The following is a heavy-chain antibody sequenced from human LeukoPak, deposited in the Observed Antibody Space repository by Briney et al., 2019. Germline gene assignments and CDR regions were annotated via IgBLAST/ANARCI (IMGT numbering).Heavy chain of an antibody. Sequence: SETLSLTCTVTGGAISSYYWSWIRQPPGKGREWIGYIYYSGSTNYNRSLKSRFTISVATSKNQFSLKLSSGTAAATAVYYCARTGSGWYGTFDYCGQGTLVTVSS. D-gene: IGHD6-19*01. CDR1: GGAISSYY. J-gene: IGHJ4*02. CDR3: ARTGSGWYGTFDY. CDR2: IYYSGST. V-gene: IGHV4-59*01.